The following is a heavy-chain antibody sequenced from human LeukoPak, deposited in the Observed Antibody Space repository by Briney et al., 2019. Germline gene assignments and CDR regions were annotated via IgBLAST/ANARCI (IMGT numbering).Heavy chain of an antibody. CDR1: GFPFSDYY. J-gene: IGHJ5*02. Sequence: PGGSLRLSCAASGFPFSDYYMNWIRQAPGKGLEWVSYISSSGDTIHYADFVKGRFTISRDNSKNTLYLQMNSLRAEDTAVYYCARDFATVTIYWFDPWGQGTLVTVSS. V-gene: IGHV3-11*04. CDR3: ARDFATVTIYWFDP. D-gene: IGHD4-17*01. CDR2: ISSSGDTI.